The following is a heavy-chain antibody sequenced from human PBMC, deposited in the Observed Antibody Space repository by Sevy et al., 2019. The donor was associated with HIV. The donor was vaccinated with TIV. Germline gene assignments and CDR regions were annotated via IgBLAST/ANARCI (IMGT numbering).Heavy chain of an antibody. CDR3: AREEIGYGMDV. CDR2: INPKCGGA. V-gene: IGHV1-2*02. Sequence: ASVKVSYKATEYTFIDYYIHWVRQAPGQGLEWMGWINPKCGGANYAQSFQGRVTMTRDTSLNTIYMQLTSLRGDDTAVYYCAREEIGYGMDVWAQGTAVTVSS. CDR1: EYTFIDYY. J-gene: IGHJ6*02.